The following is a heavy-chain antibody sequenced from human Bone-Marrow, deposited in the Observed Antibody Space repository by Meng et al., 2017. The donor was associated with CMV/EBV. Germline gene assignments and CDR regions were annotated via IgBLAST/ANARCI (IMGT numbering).Heavy chain of an antibody. J-gene: IGHJ4*02. CDR3: ARGGDYSNSVDY. Sequence: ASVKVSCKASGGTFSSYTISWVRQAPGQGLEWMGWINPNSSGTNYAQKFQGRVTMTRDASISTAYMELSRLRSDDTAVYYCARGGDYSNSVDYWGQGTLVTVSS. CDR2: INPNSSGT. V-gene: IGHV1-2*02. CDR1: GGTFSSYT. D-gene: IGHD4-11*01.